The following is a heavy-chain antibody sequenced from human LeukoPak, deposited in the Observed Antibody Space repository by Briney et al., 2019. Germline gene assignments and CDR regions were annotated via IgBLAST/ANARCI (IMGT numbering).Heavy chain of an antibody. CDR2: IYYSGLT. D-gene: IGHD3-3*01. CDR3: AKESGLSFDS. Sequence: SETLSLTCTVSGVSITTGGNYWTWLRQLPERGLEWLGYIYYSGLTSYNPSLQSRLSISRDTSKNQFSLTPTSVTAADTAVYYCAKESGLSFDSWGQGGLVTVSS. CDR1: GVSITTGGNY. V-gene: IGHV4-31*03. J-gene: IGHJ4*02.